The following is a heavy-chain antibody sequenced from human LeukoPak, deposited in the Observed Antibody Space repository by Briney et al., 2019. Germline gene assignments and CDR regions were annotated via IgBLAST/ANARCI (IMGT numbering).Heavy chain of an antibody. CDR3: ARSYYDSSSNPWYPVNY. J-gene: IGHJ4*02. V-gene: IGHV4-34*01. CDR1: GGSFSGYY. Sequence: SETLSLTCAVYGGSFSGYYWSWIRQPPGKGLEWIGSIYYSGSTYYNPSLKSRVTISVDTSKNQFSLKLSSVTAADTAVYYCARSYYDSSSNPWYPVNYWGQGTLVTVSS. CDR2: IYYSGST. D-gene: IGHD3-22*01.